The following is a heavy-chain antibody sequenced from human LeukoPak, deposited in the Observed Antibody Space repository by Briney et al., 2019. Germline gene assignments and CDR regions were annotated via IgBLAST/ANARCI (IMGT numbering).Heavy chain of an antibody. D-gene: IGHD3-22*01. CDR1: GYTFTSYG. CDR3: ARALEDYYDSSGYSWNY. Sequence: ASVKVSCKASGYTFTSYGISWVRQAPGQGLEWMGWISAYNGNTNYAQKLQGRVTITTDTSTSTAYMELRSLRSDDTAVYYCARALEDYYDSSGYSWNYWGQGTLVTVSS. CDR2: ISAYNGNT. J-gene: IGHJ4*02. V-gene: IGHV1-18*01.